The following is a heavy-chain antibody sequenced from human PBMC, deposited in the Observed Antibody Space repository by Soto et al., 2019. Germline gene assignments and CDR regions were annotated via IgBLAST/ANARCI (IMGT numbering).Heavy chain of an antibody. CDR2: ISAYNGNT. Sequence: ASVKGYCKASGYTYTRYGISWVRQAPGQGLEWMGWISAYNGNTNYAQNLQGRVTMTTDTSKSTAYMELRRLRSDDTAVYYCARARYYDFWSGPSEYFDFWGQGTLVTVSS. CDR1: GYTYTRYG. D-gene: IGHD3-3*01. CDR3: ARARYYDFWSGPSEYFDF. V-gene: IGHV1-18*04. J-gene: IGHJ4*02.